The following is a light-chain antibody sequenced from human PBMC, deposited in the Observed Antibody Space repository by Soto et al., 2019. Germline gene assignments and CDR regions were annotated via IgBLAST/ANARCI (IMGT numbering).Light chain of an antibody. Sequence: EIVMTQSPATLSVSPGERATLSCRASQSVSSNLAWYQQKPGQAPRLLIYGASTRATGIPASFIGNGSGTEFTLTASSLQPEDFAVYYCQQYNNWPQTFGQGTKLDI. CDR1: QSVSSN. V-gene: IGKV3-15*01. CDR2: GAS. J-gene: IGKJ1*01. CDR3: QQYNNWPQT.